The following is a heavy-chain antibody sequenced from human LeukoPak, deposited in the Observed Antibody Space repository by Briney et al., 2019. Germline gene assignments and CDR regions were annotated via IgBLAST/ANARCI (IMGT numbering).Heavy chain of an antibody. CDR1: GYTFTDYF. J-gene: IGHJ4*02. V-gene: IGHV1-2*02. CDR3: ARGYYGSGSPLGY. Sequence: ASVKVSCKASGYTFTDYFIHWVRQAPGQGLEWMGWLNPYSGATNFALSFRGRVTMTRDTSISTAYMELSRLRSDDTAVYYCARGYYGSGSPLGYWGQGTLVTVSS. D-gene: IGHD3-10*01. CDR2: LNPYSGAT.